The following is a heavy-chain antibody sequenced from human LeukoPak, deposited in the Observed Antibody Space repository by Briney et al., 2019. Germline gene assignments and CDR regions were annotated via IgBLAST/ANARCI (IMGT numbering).Heavy chain of an antibody. CDR2: ISSSSNTI. J-gene: IGHJ3*02. CDR1: GFTFGSYS. V-gene: IGHV3-48*01. Sequence: GGSLRLSCAASGFTFGSYSMNWVRQAPGKGLEWVSYISSSSNTIYYADSVKGRFTISRDNAKNSLYLQMNSLRAEDTALYYCARDHEQWLVLGEAFDIWGQGTMVTVSS. D-gene: IGHD6-19*01. CDR3: ARDHEQWLVLGEAFDI.